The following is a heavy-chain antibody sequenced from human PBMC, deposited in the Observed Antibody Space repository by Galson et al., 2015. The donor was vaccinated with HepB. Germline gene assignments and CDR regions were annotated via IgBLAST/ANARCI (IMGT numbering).Heavy chain of an antibody. J-gene: IGHJ4*02. D-gene: IGHD3-16*01. CDR2: IYSGGKT. V-gene: IGHV3-53*05. CDR1: GLTVSSND. CDR3: ATIKVGGPIQNYFDY. Sequence: SLRLSCAASGLTVSSNDMSWVRQAPGKGLEWVSTIYSGGKTYYADSVKGRFTISGDNVKNTLYLQMSSLRVEDTAVYYCATIKVGGPIQNYFDYWGQGALVTVSS.